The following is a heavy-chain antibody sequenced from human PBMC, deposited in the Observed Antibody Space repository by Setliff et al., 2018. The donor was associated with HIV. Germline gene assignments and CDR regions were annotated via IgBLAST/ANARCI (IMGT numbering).Heavy chain of an antibody. D-gene: IGHD2-2*01. CDR1: GFTFSNYW. J-gene: IGHJ6*03. CDR2: ISGGGKSI. Sequence: PGGSLRLSCAASGFTFSNYWMSWVRQAPGKGLEWVASISGGGKSIYYADSVKGRFTISRDNADRSLYLQMNSLRAEDTAVYYCVKDEEYIGVVSATMNMPGYYHYYYMDVWGKGSTVTVSS. CDR3: VKDEEYIGVVSATMNMPGYYHYYYMDV. V-gene: IGHV3-21*01.